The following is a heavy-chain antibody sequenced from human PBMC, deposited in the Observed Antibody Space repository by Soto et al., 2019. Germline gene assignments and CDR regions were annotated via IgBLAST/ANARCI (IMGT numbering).Heavy chain of an antibody. J-gene: IGHJ6*03. CDR1: GGTFSAYY. CDR3: ARGGWGISSTSYYNNVYYMDI. V-gene: IGHV4-34*01. Sequence: QVQLQQWGAGLLEPSETLSLTCAVHGGTFSAYYWTWVRQAPGKGLEWIGEINHSGSATYNPSLKSRVPIAVDTSMDQFSLRLTSLTAADTAMYFCARGGWGISSTSYYNNVYYMDIWGKGTTVTVSS. CDR2: INHSGSA. D-gene: IGHD3-22*01.